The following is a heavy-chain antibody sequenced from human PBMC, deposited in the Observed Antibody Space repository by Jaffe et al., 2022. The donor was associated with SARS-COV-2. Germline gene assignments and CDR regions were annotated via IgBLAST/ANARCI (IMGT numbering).Heavy chain of an antibody. CDR1: GGSFSGYY. CDR2: INHSGST. V-gene: IGHV4-34*01. Sequence: QVQLQQWGAGLLKPSETLSLTCAVYGGSFSGYYWSWIRQPPGKGLEWIGEINHSGSTNYNPSLKSRVTISVDTSKNQFSLKLSSVTAADTAVYYCARAERFPMTGYCSGGSCTNPKMNRAFDIWGQGTMVTVSS. CDR3: ARAERFPMTGYCSGGSCTNPKMNRAFDI. D-gene: IGHD2-15*01. J-gene: IGHJ3*02.